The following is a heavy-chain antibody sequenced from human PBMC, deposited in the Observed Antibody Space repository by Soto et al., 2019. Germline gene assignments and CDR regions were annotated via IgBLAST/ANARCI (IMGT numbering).Heavy chain of an antibody. J-gene: IGHJ4*02. CDR2: MNPNSGNT. V-gene: IGHV1-8*01. CDR3: ARMLGYGSGSYLLPGY. D-gene: IGHD3-10*01. CDR1: GYTFTSYD. Sequence: ASVKVSCKASGYTFTSYDINWVRQATGQGLEWMGWMNPNSGNTGYAQKFQGRVTMTRNTSISTAYMELSSLRSEDTAVYYCARMLGYGSGSYLLPGYWGQGTLVTVSS.